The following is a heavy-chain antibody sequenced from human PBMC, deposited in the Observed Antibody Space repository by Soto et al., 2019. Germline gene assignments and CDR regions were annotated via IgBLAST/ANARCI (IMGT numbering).Heavy chain of an antibody. V-gene: IGHV1-3*01. Sequence: ASVKVSCKASGYTFTSYAMHWVRQAPGQRLEWMGWINAGNGNTKYSQKFQGRVTITRDTSASTAYMELSSLRSEDTAVYYCARTRDSVVVPAAMDWFDPWGQGTLVTVAS. CDR1: GYTFTSYA. D-gene: IGHD2-2*01. CDR2: INAGNGNT. J-gene: IGHJ5*02. CDR3: ARTRDSVVVPAAMDWFDP.